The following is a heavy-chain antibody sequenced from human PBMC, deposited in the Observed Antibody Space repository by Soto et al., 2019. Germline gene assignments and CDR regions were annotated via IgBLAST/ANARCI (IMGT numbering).Heavy chain of an antibody. CDR1: GDRVTISV. CDR3: AREYYYDSSGYSGFDY. CDR2: ISAYNGNT. D-gene: IGHD3-22*01. J-gene: IGHJ4*02. V-gene: IGHV1-18*01. Sequence: AKIGCTASGDRVTISVIAGLLQAPGEGLEWMGWISAYNGNTNYAQKLQGRVTMTTDTYTSTAYMELRSLRSDDTAVYYCAREYYYDSSGYSGFDYWGQGTLVTVSS.